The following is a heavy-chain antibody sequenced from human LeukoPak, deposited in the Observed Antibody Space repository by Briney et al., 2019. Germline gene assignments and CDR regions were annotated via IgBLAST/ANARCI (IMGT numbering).Heavy chain of an antibody. Sequence: GGSLRLSCAPSAFIFGLYAMSWVRQAPGKGLEWVSAISGSGGSTYYADSVKGRFTISRDNSKNTLYLQMNSLRAEDTAVSYCSKSGLKLWFGELWDGGMYVWGQGTTVTVSS. D-gene: IGHD3-10*01. CDR1: AFIFGLYA. J-gene: IGHJ6*02. CDR2: ISGSGGST. CDR3: SKSGLKLWFGELWDGGMYV. V-gene: IGHV3-23*01.